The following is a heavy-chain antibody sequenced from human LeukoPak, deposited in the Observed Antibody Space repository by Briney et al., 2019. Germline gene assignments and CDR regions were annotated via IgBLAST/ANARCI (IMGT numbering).Heavy chain of an antibody. CDR1: GGTFSSYA. V-gene: IGHV1-69*04. D-gene: IGHD6-19*01. J-gene: IGHJ4*02. CDR3: ARDLSSSGIRRDY. CDR2: IIPILGIA. Sequence: ASVKVSCKASGGTFSSYAISWVRQAPGQGLEWMGRIIPILGIANYAQKFQGRVTITADKSTSTAYMELSSLRSEDTAVYYCARDLSSSGIRRDYWGQGTLVTVSS.